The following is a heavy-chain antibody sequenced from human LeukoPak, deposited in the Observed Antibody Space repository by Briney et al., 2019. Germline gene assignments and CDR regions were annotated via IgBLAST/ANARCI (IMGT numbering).Heavy chain of an antibody. J-gene: IGHJ4*02. Sequence: ASVKVSCKASGYTFTNYGMNWERQAPGQGLEWMGWINTNTGNPTYAQGFTGRFVFSLDTSVSTAYLQISSLKAEDTAVYYCAREVLYDSSGYSMIDYWGQGTLVTVSS. V-gene: IGHV7-4-1*02. CDR3: AREVLYDSSGYSMIDY. D-gene: IGHD3-22*01. CDR2: INTNTGNP. CDR1: GYTFTNYG.